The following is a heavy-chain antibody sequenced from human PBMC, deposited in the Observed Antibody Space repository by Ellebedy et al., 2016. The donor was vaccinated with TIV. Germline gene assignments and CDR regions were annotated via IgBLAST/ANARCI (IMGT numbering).Heavy chain of an antibody. CDR2: INTDGSST. V-gene: IGHV3-74*01. CDR3: ARESVRYFDWDY. D-gene: IGHD3-9*01. J-gene: IGHJ4*02. CDR1: GFTLSGYW. Sequence: HTGGSLRLSCVASGFTLSGYWMHWVRQVPGKGLVWLARINTDGSSTSYADSVEGRFTISRDNAKKTLYLEISGLRYDEPAVYYCARESVRYFDWDYWGQGTLVAV.